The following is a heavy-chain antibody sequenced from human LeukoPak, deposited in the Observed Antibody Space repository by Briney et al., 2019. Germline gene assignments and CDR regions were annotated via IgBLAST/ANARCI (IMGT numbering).Heavy chain of an antibody. CDR1: GFTFSGSA. V-gene: IGHV3-73*01. D-gene: IGHD1-1*01. CDR3: TTTEFPPLERRWVHWFDP. J-gene: IGHJ5*02. Sequence: GGSLRLSCAASGFTFSGSAMHWVRQASGKGLEWVGRIRSKANSYATAYAASVKGRFTISRDDSKNTAYLQMNSLKTEDTAVYYCTTTEFPPLERRWVHWFDPWGQGTLVTVSS. CDR2: IRSKANSYAT.